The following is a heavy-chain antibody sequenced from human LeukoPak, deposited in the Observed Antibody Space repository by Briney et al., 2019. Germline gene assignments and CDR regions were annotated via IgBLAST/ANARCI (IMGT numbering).Heavy chain of an antibody. V-gene: IGHV3-7*01. Sequence: GGSLRLPCAASGFTFSGSWMTWVRQAPGKGLEWVANIKEGGSEKFYVDSVKGRFTISRDNAKNSLYLQMNSLRAEDTAVYYCARDQRASPAPADYWGQGTLVTVSP. J-gene: IGHJ4*02. CDR3: ARDQRASPAPADY. CDR1: GFTFSGSW. CDR2: IKEGGSEK.